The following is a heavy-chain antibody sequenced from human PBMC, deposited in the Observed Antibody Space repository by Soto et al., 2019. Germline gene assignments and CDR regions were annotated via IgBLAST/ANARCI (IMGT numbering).Heavy chain of an antibody. D-gene: IGHD3-16*01. CDR1: GFTFSSYA. CDR3: AKDPHLLYFYAVDS. CDR2: ISGSCGST. J-gene: IGHJ3*02. V-gene: IGHV3-23*01. Sequence: EVQLLESGGGLVQPGGSLRLSCAASGFTFSSYAMSWVRQAPGTGLEWVSAISGSCGSTYYADSVKGRFTISRDNSKNTLYLQMNSLRAADTAVYYCAKDPHLLYFYAVDSWGQGTMVPVSS.